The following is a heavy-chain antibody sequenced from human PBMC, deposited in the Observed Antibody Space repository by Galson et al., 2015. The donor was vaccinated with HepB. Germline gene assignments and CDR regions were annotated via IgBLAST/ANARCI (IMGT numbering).Heavy chain of an antibody. J-gene: IGHJ5*02. CDR2: IYYSGST. CDR1: GDSITRSNYY. Sequence: ETLSLTCTVSGDSITRSNYYWGWIRQPPGKGLEWIGSIYYSGSTYYNPSLKSRVTISVDTSKNQFSLNLSSVTAADTAVYYCARSPQNWFDPWGQGTLVTVS. V-gene: IGHV4-39*01. CDR3: ARSPQNWFDP.